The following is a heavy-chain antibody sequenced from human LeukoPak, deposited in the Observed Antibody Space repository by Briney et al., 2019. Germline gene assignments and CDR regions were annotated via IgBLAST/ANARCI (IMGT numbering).Heavy chain of an antibody. V-gene: IGHV3-33*01. Sequence: PGGSLRLSCAASGFTFSSYGMHWVRQAPGKGLEWVAVIWYDGSNKYYADSVKGRFTISRDNSKNTLYLQMNSLRAEDTAVYYCARDSVLRIHAFDIWGQGTMVTVSS. CDR2: IWYDGSNK. CDR1: GFTFSSYG. D-gene: IGHD2-8*01. CDR3: ARDSVLRIHAFDI. J-gene: IGHJ3*02.